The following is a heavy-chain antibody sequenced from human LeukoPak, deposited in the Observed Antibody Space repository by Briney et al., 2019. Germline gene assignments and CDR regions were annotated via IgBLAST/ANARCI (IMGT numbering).Heavy chain of an antibody. Sequence: GGSLRLSWAASGFTFSSYWMSWVRQAPGKGLEWVANIKQDGSEKHYVDSVKGRLTISRDNAKNLLYLQMNSLRVEDTAVYYCAGGPGFLIDCWGQGTLVTVSS. CDR3: AGGPGFLIDC. J-gene: IGHJ4*02. CDR1: GFTFSSYW. D-gene: IGHD3-3*01. CDR2: IKQDGSEK. V-gene: IGHV3-7*01.